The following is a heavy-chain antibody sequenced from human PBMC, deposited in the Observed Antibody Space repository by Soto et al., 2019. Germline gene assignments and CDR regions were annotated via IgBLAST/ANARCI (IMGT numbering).Heavy chain of an antibody. D-gene: IGHD4-17*01. J-gene: IGHJ4*02. CDR3: ARSTNDYGDRH. Sequence: QVQLVQSGAEVKKPGASVKVSCKASGYTFTSYDINWGRQATGQGLEWMGWMNPNSGNTGYAQRFQGRITMTRNTSISTAYMELGSVRSEDTAVYYCARSTNDYGDRHWGQGTLVTVSS. V-gene: IGHV1-8*01. CDR2: MNPNSGNT. CDR1: GYTFTSYD.